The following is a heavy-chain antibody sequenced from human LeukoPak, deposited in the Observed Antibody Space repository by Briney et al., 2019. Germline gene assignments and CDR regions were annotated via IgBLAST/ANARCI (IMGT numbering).Heavy chain of an antibody. CDR1: GFTFSSYE. Sequence: PGGSLRLSCAASGFTFSSYEMNWVRQAPGKGLEWVSYISSSGSTIYYADSVKGRFTISRDNAKNSLYLQMNSLRAEDTAVYYCARVAVDYYFDYWGQGTLVTVSS. V-gene: IGHV3-48*03. CDR3: ARVAVDYYFDY. CDR2: ISSSGSTI. D-gene: IGHD2-2*01. J-gene: IGHJ4*02.